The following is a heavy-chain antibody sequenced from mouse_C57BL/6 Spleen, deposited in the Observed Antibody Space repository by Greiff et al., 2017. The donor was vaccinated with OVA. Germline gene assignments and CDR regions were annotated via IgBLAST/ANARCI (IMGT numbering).Heavy chain of an antibody. D-gene: IGHD1-1*01. V-gene: IGHV5-17*01. J-gene: IGHJ3*01. CDR2: ISSGSSTI. CDR3: ARELRSWFAY. CDR1: GFTFSDYG. Sequence: EVQLQESGGGLVKPGGSLKLSCAASGFTFSDYGMHWVRQAPEKGLEWVAYISSGSSTIYYADTVKGRFTISRDNAKNTLFLQMTSLRSEDTAMYYCARELRSWFAYWGQGTLVTVSA.